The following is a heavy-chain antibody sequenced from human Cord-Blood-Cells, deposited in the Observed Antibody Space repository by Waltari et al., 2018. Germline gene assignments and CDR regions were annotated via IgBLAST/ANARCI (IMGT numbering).Heavy chain of an antibody. CDR1: GGSISSSSYY. Sequence: QLQLQESGPGLVKPSATLSLTCTVSGGSISSSSYYWGLLRQPPGTGLEWIGSIYYSGSTYYNPSLKSRVTISVDTSKNQFSLKLSSVTAADTAVYYCARLGKYYDILTGYHDAFDIWGQGTMVTVSS. CDR3: ARLGKYYDILTGYHDAFDI. D-gene: IGHD3-9*01. J-gene: IGHJ3*02. CDR2: IYYSGST. V-gene: IGHV4-39*07.